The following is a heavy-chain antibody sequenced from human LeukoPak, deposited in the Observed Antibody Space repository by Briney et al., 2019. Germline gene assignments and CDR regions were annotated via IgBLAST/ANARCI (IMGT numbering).Heavy chain of an antibody. V-gene: IGHV3-30*04. CDR1: GFTFSDYP. CDR3: ARSHGFPFGQMDV. D-gene: IGHD2-21*01. J-gene: IGHJ6*04. Sequence: PGGSRRLSCAASGFTFSDYPMYWVRQAPGKGLEWVAVISYDASNDFYSDSVRGRFTISRDNAQNTVYLQMHSLKAEDTAVYYCARSHGFPFGQMDVWGKGTMVIVSS. CDR2: ISYDASND.